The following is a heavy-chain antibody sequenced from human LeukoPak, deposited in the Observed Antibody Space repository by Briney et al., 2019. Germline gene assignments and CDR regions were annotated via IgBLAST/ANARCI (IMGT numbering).Heavy chain of an antibody. Sequence: PSETLSLTCTASGYSISSGYYWGWIRQPPGKGLEWIGSIYHSGSTYYNPSLKSRVTISVDTSKKQFSLKLSSVTAADTAVYYCASGGGILFYYWGQGTLVTVSS. CDR2: IYHSGST. CDR1: GYSISSGYY. V-gene: IGHV4-38-2*02. J-gene: IGHJ4*02. D-gene: IGHD2-21*01. CDR3: ASGGGILFYY.